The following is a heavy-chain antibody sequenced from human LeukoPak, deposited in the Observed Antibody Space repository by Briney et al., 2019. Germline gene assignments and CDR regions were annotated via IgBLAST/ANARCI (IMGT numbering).Heavy chain of an antibody. CDR2: IYPGDSDT. CDR3: ARLLVAAHVVQGYYYMDV. D-gene: IGHD2-15*01. J-gene: IGHJ6*03. CDR1: GYSFTSYW. V-gene: IGHV5-51*01. Sequence: GESLKISCKGSGYSFTSYWIGWVRLMPGKGLEWMGIIYPGDSDTRYSPSFQGQVTISADKSISTAYLQWSSLKASDTAMYYCARLLVAAHVVQGYYYMDVWGKGTTVTVSS.